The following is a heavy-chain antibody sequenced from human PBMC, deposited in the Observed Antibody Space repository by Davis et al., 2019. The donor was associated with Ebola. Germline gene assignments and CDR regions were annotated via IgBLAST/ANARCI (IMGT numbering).Heavy chain of an antibody. J-gene: IGHJ6*02. CDR1: GGSFSGYY. CDR2: IYYSGST. Sequence: MPGGSLRLSCAVYGGSFSGYYWSWIRQHPGKGLEWIGYIYYSGSTYYNPSLKSRVTISVDTSKNQFSLKLSSVTAADTAVYYCARHLGFLRAGMDVWGQGTTVTVSS. V-gene: IGHV4-59*08. D-gene: IGHD3-3*01. CDR3: ARHLGFLRAGMDV.